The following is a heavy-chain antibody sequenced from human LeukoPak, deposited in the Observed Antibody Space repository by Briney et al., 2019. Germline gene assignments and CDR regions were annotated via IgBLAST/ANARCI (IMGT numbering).Heavy chain of an antibody. CDR2: ISWNSGSI. J-gene: IGHJ4*02. CDR3: AKDIQGKVD. Sequence: GGSLRLSCAASGFTFDDYAMHWVRHAPGKGLEWVSGISWNSGSIGYADSVKGRFTISRDSAKNSLYLQMNSLRAEDTALYYCAKDIQGKVDWGQGTLVTVSS. V-gene: IGHV3-9*01. CDR1: GFTFDDYA.